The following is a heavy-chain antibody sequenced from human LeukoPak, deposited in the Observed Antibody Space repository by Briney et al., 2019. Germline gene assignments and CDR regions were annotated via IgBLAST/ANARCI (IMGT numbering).Heavy chain of an antibody. V-gene: IGHV4-39*01. J-gene: IGHJ6*03. Sequence: SETLSLTCTVSGDSISSSSSYWGWIRQPPGEGLEWIGSIYYSGSTYYNTSLKSRVTISVDTSKNQFSLKLSSVTAADTAVYYCARVLPAYYYMDVWGKGTTVTVSS. CDR2: IYYSGST. CDR3: ARVLPAYYYMDV. CDR1: GDSISSSSSY.